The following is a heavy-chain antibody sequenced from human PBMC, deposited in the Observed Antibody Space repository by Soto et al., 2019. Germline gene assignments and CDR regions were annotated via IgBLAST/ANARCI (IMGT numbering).Heavy chain of an antibody. CDR1: GYTFTSYG. J-gene: IGHJ6*02. D-gene: IGHD3-9*01. Sequence: GASVKVSCKASGYTFTSYGISWVRQAPGQGLEWMGWISAYNGNTNYAQKLQGRVTMTTDTSTSTAYMELRSLRSDDTAVYYCASGTADDISYYYGMDVWGQGTTVTVSS. CDR3: ASGTADDISYYYGMDV. CDR2: ISAYNGNT. V-gene: IGHV1-18*01.